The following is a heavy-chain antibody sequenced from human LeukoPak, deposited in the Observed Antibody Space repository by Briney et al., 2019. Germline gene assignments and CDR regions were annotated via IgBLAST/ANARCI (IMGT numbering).Heavy chain of an antibody. CDR3: ARVAYSSSAVHWFDP. D-gene: IGHD6-6*01. Sequence: ASVKVSCKASGYTFTGYYIHWVRQAPGQGLEWMGWINPNSGSTNYAQKFQGRVTMTRDTSISTAYMELSRLRSDDTAVYYCARVAYSSSAVHWFDPWGQGTLVTVFS. J-gene: IGHJ5*02. V-gene: IGHV1-2*02. CDR1: GYTFTGYY. CDR2: INPNSGST.